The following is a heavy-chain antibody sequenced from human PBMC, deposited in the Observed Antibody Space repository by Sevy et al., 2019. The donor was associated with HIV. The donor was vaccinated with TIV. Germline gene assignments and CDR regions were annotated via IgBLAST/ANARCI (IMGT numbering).Heavy chain of an antibody. CDR3: AREVHFYSSGFSAGMDV. CDR2: FYLSGSA. Sequence: SETLSLTCSVSGVSISSHFWSWIRQPPGKVLEWIGYFYLSGSANYHPSLKSRVTISGDTSKNQFSLKLTSVTAADTAVYYCAREVHFYSSGFSAGMDVWGQGTTVTVSS. V-gene: IGHV4-59*11. J-gene: IGHJ6*02. CDR1: GVSISSHF. D-gene: IGHD3-10*01.